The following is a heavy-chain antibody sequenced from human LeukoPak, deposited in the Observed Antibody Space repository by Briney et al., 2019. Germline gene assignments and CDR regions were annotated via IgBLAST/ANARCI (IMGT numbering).Heavy chain of an antibody. CDR2: ISENGDTI. CDR1: GFTFSDYY. CDR3: ASGRSFGY. J-gene: IGHJ4*02. Sequence: GGSLRLSCAASGFTFSDYYMNWVRQAPGKGLEWVAYISENGDTIHYAESVKGRFIVSRENARNSLHLQMNSLSAEDAAVYYCASGRSFGYWGQGTRVTVSS. D-gene: IGHD1-14*01. V-gene: IGHV3-11*04.